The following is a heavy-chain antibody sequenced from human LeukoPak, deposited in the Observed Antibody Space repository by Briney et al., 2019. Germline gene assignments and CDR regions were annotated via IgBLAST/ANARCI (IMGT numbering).Heavy chain of an antibody. V-gene: IGHV1-69*05. D-gene: IGHD3-22*01. CDR2: IIPIFGTA. CDR1: GGTFSSYA. J-gene: IGHJ4*02. Sequence: GASVTVSCKASGGTFSSYAISWVRQAPGQGLEWMGGIIPIFGTANYAQKFQGRVTITTDESTSTAYMELSSLRSEDTAVYYCARASPYYYDSSGYFDYWGQGTLVTVSS. CDR3: ARASPYYYDSSGYFDY.